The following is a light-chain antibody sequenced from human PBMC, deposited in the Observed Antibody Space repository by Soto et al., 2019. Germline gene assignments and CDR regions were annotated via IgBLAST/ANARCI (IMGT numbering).Light chain of an antibody. CDR1: QSVSNNY. CDR3: QQYGVSPLMFT. J-gene: IGKJ2*01. V-gene: IGKV3-20*01. CDR2: GAS. Sequence: EIVLVQSPGTLSLSPGERATLSCRASQSVSNNYLAWYQQKPGQAPRLLIYGASSRATGVPDRFSGSGTGXXXXXXXXXLEPEDFAVYYCQQYGVSPLMFTFGQGTKVGVK.